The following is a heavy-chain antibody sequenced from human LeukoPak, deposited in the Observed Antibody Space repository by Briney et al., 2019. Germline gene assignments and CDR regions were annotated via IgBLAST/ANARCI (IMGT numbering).Heavy chain of an antibody. D-gene: IGHD3-3*01. J-gene: IGHJ6*03. CDR2: IIPIFGTA. V-gene: IGHV1-69*13. Sequence: SVKVSCKASGGTFSSYAISWVRQAPGQGLEWMGRIIPIFGTANYAQKFQGRVTITADESTSTAYMELSSLRSEDTAVYYCARALRFLEWLFPDYYYYYMDVWGKGTTVTVSS. CDR1: GGTFSSYA. CDR3: ARALRFLEWLFPDYYYYYMDV.